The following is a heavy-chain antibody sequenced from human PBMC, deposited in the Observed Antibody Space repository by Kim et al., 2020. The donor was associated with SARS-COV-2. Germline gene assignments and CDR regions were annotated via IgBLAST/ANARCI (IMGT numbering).Heavy chain of an antibody. CDR1: GFTFSSYS. J-gene: IGHJ5*02. CDR3: AREGDFTGWFDP. V-gene: IGHV3-21*01. Sequence: GGSLRLSCAASGFTFSSYSMNWVRQAPGKGLEWVSSISSSSSYIYYADSVKGRFTISRDNAKNSLYLQMNSLRAEDTAVYYCAREGDFTGWFDPWGQGTLVTVSS. CDR2: ISSSSSYI. D-gene: IGHD3-16*01.